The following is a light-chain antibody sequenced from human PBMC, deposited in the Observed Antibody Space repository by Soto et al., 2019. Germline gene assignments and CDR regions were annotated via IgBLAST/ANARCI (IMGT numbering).Light chain of an antibody. CDR1: QTISSW. V-gene: IGKV1-5*01. CDR3: QQYKSYWT. CDR2: DAS. Sequence: IQMTQSPSPLSGSVGDRVTITCRASQTISSWLAWYQQKPGKAPKVLIYDASSLESGVPSRFSGSGSGTEFTLTISSLQPDDFATYYCQQYKSYWTFCQGTKVDIK. J-gene: IGKJ1*01.